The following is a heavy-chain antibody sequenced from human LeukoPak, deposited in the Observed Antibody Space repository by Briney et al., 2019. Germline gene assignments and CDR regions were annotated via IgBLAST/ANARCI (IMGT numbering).Heavy chain of an antibody. J-gene: IGHJ4*02. V-gene: IGHV3-30*02. CDR2: IRYDGSEK. CDR1: GFSFSSYG. Sequence: PGGSLRLSCAASGFSFSSYGMHWVRQAPGKGLEWVAFIRYDGSEKYYADSVKGRFTISRDNSKNTLYLQMNSLRAEDTAVYYCARAYGDYTYYFDYWGQGTLVTVSS. D-gene: IGHD4-17*01. CDR3: ARAYGDYTYYFDY.